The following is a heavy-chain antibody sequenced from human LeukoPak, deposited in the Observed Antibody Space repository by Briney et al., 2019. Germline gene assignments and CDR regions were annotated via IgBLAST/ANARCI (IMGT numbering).Heavy chain of an antibody. CDR1: GFTFSTYG. J-gene: IGHJ4*02. CDR3: AKVGIEQWLTQGQFFDY. CDR2: ISSNGDST. Sequence: GGSLRLSCAASGFTFSTYGMSWVRQAPGKGLEWVSRISSNGDSTNYADSVKGRFTISRDNSKNTLYLQMNSLRAEDTAVYYCAKVGIEQWLTQGQFFDYWGQGTLVTVSS. D-gene: IGHD6-19*01. V-gene: IGHV3-23*01.